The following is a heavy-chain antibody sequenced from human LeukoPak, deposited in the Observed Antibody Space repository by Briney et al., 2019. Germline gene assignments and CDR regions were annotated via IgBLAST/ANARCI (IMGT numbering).Heavy chain of an antibody. J-gene: IGHJ4*02. Sequence: GGSLRLSCAASGFTFSNYGMHWVRQAPGKGLEWVALISYDGSNKYFADSVKGRFTISRDNSKNTLYLQMHSLRAEDTAVYYCAKDDVAAAGRYFDYWGQGTLVTVSS. V-gene: IGHV3-30*18. CDR3: AKDDVAAAGRYFDY. D-gene: IGHD6-13*01. CDR2: ISYDGSNK. CDR1: GFTFSNYG.